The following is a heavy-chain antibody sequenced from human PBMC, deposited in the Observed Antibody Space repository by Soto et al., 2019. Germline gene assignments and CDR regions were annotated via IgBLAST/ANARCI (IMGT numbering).Heavy chain of an antibody. CDR2: ISSSSSYI. D-gene: IGHD1-1*01. CDR3: ARTKKPNERIHRANWFDP. Sequence: GGSLRLSCAASGFTFSSYSMNWVRQAPGKGLEWVSSISSSSSYIYYADSVKGRFTISRDHAKNALYLQMNSLRAEDTAVYYCARTKKPNERIHRANWFDPWGQGTRVSVPS. CDR1: GFTFSSYS. V-gene: IGHV3-21*04. J-gene: IGHJ5*02.